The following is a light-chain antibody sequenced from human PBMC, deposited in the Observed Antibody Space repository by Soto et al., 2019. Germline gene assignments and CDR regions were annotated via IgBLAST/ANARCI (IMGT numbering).Light chain of an antibody. V-gene: IGLV2-14*03. CDR1: SSDIGLYTF. CDR3: SSYGATSTL. J-gene: IGLJ2*01. Sequence: QSALTQPASVSGSPGQSITIPCTGSSSDIGLYTFVSWYQQHPSKAPKLLIYDVSYRPSGISDRFSGSKSGNTASLTISGLQPEDEADYYCSSYGATSTLFGGGTKVTVL. CDR2: DVS.